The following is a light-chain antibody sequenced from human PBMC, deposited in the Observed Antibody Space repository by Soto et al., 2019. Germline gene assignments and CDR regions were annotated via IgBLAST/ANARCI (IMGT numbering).Light chain of an antibody. CDR3: QQANSFPFT. V-gene: IGKV1-12*01. CDR2: DAS. J-gene: IGKJ3*01. Sequence: DIPMTQSPSSLSASVGDIVTITCRASQSISRWLAWHQQKPGKAPRLMIYDASNLQSGVPSRFSGSGSGTDCTLTITRLQPEDVATYYCQQANSFPFTLGPGTKVDIK. CDR1: QSISRW.